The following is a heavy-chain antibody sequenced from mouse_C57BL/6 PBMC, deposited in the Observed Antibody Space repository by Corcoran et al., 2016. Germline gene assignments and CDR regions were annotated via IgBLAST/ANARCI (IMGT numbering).Heavy chain of an antibody. J-gene: IGHJ4*01. V-gene: IGHV1-76*01. CDR2: IYPGSGNT. CDR3: ARMDYYGSIAYAMDY. D-gene: IGHD1-1*01. CDR1: GYTFTDYY. Sequence: QVQLKQSGAELVRPGASVKLSCKASGYTFTDYYINWVKQRPGQGLEWIARIYPGSGNTYYNEKFKGKATLTAEKSSSTAYMQLSSLTSEDSAVYFCARMDYYGSIAYAMDYWGQGTSVTVSS.